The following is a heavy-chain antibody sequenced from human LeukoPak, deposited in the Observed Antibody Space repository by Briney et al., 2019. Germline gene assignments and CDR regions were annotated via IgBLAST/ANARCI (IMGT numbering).Heavy chain of an antibody. Sequence: TSETLSLTCAVSGGSISSGGYSWSWIRQPPGKGLEWIGYIYYSGSTNYNPSLKSRVTISVDTSKNQFSLKLSSVTAADTAVYYRARVIAARRFYYFDYWGQGTLVTVSS. J-gene: IGHJ4*02. CDR2: IYYSGST. CDR3: ARVIAARRFYYFDY. D-gene: IGHD6-6*01. V-gene: IGHV4-61*08. CDR1: GGSISSGGYS.